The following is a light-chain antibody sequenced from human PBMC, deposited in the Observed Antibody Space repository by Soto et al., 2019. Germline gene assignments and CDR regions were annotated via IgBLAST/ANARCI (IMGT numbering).Light chain of an antibody. CDR2: GNS. V-gene: IGLV1-40*01. J-gene: IGLJ2*01. CDR1: SSNIGAGYD. Sequence: QSVLTQPPSVSGAPGQRVTISCTGSSSNIGAGYDVHWYQQLPGTAPKLLIYGNSNRPSGVPDRFSGSKSGTSASLAITGLQAEDEPDYYYQSYDSSLSGSVFGRGTQLTVL. CDR3: QSYDSSLSGSV.